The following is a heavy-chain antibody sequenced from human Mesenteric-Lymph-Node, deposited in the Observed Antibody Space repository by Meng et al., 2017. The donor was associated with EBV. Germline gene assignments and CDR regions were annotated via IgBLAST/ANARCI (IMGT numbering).Heavy chain of an antibody. D-gene: IGHD3-10*01. CDR1: DGSFSGYW. V-gene: IGHV4-34*01. Sequence: QVPLPPWGAGLLKPSATLSLTRAVYDGSFSGYWWTWIRQPPGKGLEWIGELNHSGGANYNPSLKSRVTISVDTSKNQFSLKLSSVTAADTAVYYCARIRANSGSGGYDSGFDYWGQGTLVAVSS. CDR3: ARIRANSGSGGYDSGFDY. J-gene: IGHJ4*02. CDR2: LNHSGGA.